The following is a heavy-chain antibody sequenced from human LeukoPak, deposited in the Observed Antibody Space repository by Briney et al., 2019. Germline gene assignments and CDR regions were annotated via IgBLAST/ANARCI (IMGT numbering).Heavy chain of an antibody. CDR2: ISSSSSPI. V-gene: IGHV3-48*04. Sequence: GGSLRLSCAASGFTFSSYSMNWVRQAPGKGLEWVSYISSSSSPIYYTDSVKGRFTISRDNDKNSLYLQMNSLRAEDTAVYYCARSGYCTSTSCLNGRGAFDIWGQGTMVTVSS. J-gene: IGHJ3*02. CDR1: GFTFSSYS. D-gene: IGHD2-2*01. CDR3: ARSGYCTSTSCLNGRGAFDI.